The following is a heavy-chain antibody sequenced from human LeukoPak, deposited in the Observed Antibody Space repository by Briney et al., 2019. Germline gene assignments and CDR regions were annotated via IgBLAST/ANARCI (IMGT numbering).Heavy chain of an antibody. CDR2: IYYTGST. Sequence: SETLSLTCPVSGGSVSSSRYYWGWIRQPPGKGLEWIGSIYYTGSTYYKPSLKSRVTISVDASKNQISLKLSSVTAADTAVYYCARLASLGGYDYYFDYWGQGTLVTVSS. V-gene: IGHV4-39*01. CDR1: GGSVSSSRYY. D-gene: IGHD5-12*01. J-gene: IGHJ4*02. CDR3: ARLASLGGYDYYFDY.